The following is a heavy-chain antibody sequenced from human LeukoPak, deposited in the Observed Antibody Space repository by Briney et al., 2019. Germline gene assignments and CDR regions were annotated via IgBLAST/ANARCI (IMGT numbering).Heavy chain of an antibody. J-gene: IGHJ4*02. Sequence: GGSLRLSCAASGFTFSTYGMHWVRQTPGKGLEWVAVISYDGSNQYYADSVKGRFTISRDNSKNTLYLQMNRLRAEDTDVYYCAKDILTGRYLRGGFDYWGQGTLVTVSS. V-gene: IGHV3-30*18. CDR3: AKDILTGRYLRGGFDY. CDR2: ISYDGSNQ. D-gene: IGHD3-9*01. CDR1: GFTFSTYG.